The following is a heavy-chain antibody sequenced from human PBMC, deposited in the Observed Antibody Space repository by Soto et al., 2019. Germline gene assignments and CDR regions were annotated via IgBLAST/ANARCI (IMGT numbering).Heavy chain of an antibody. CDR3: VMVDNFVTPTPQDV. CDR2: ISPYTGNT. CDR1: GYIFVNYG. J-gene: IGHJ6*02. V-gene: IGHV1-18*01. Sequence: QVQLVQSGDEVKKPGASVKVSCKASGYIFVNYGIAWVRQAPGQGLEWMGWISPYTGNTHTASKVQGRLTMTTDTSTSTAYMDLGSLTSDDTAVYYCVMVDNFVTPTPQDVWGQGTTVTVSS. D-gene: IGHD3-16*02.